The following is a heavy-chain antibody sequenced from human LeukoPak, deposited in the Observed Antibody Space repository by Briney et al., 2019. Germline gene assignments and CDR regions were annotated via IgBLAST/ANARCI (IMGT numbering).Heavy chain of an antibody. Sequence: GGSLRLCCAASGFTFSSYEMNWVRQAAGKGLEWVSYISSSGSTIYYADSVKGRFTISRDNAKNSLHLQMNSLRAEDTAVYYCARDHPHGSTSGYWGQGTLVTVSS. CDR1: GFTFSSYE. J-gene: IGHJ4*02. CDR3: ARDHPHGSTSGY. CDR2: ISSSGSTI. V-gene: IGHV3-48*03. D-gene: IGHD2-2*01.